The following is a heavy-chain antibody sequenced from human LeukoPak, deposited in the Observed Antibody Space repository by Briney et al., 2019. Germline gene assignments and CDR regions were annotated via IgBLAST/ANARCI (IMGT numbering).Heavy chain of an antibody. CDR2: IRYDGSSK. CDR1: GFTFNSYG. CDR3: ARDRSGYDSPYYYYYYMDV. Sequence: PGGSLRLSCAASGFTFNSYGIHWVRQAPGKGLEWVAFIRYDGSSKYYVDSVKGRFTISRDNAKNSLYLQMNSLRAEDTAVYYCARDRSGYDSPYYYYYYMDVWGKGTTVTISS. D-gene: IGHD5-12*01. J-gene: IGHJ6*03. V-gene: IGHV3-30*02.